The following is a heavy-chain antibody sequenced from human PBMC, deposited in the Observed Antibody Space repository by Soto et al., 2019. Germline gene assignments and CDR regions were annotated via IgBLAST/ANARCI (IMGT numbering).Heavy chain of an antibody. CDR1: GFTISGCS. J-gene: IGHJ4*01. D-gene: IGHD5-18*01. CDR3: VRDRDIYRDMVHADL. Sequence: GESLKISCEASGFTISGCSMNWVRQAPGKGLEWLAYITIRTGNTVYADSVRGRFTISADNAENSVFLQMNSLRDEDTAVYFCVRDRDIYRDMVHADLWGQGTLVTVSS. V-gene: IGHV3-48*02. CDR2: ITIRTGNT.